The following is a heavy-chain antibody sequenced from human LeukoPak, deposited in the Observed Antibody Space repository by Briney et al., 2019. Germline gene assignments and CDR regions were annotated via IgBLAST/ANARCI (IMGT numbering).Heavy chain of an antibody. D-gene: IGHD3-10*01. Sequence: SETLSLTCTVSGGSISSYYWSWIRQPPGKGLEWIGNIHYSGSTKYYPSLKSRVTILVDTSKNQFSLKLSSVTAADTAVYYCARYYGSGTLRNFDYWGQGTLVTVSS. V-gene: IGHV4-59*01. CDR1: GGSISSYY. J-gene: IGHJ4*02. CDR2: IHYSGST. CDR3: ARYYGSGTLRNFDY.